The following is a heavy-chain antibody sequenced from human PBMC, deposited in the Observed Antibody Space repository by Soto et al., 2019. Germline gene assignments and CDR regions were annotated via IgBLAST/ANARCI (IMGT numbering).Heavy chain of an antibody. V-gene: IGHV1-8*01. CDR1: GYTFTSYD. CDR3: ARERTGTTSMDV. CDR2: MNPNSGNT. D-gene: IGHD1-1*01. J-gene: IGHJ6*02. Sequence: QVQLVQSGAEVKKPGASVKVSCKTSGYTFTSYDINWVRQATEQGLEWMGWMNPNSGNTGYAQKFQGRVTMTRNTSISTAYMELSSLRSEDTAVYYCARERTGTTSMDVWGQGTTVTVSS.